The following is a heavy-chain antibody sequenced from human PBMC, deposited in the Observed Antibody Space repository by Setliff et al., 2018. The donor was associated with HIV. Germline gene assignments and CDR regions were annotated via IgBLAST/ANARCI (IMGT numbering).Heavy chain of an antibody. CDR1: GFIFSTYG. Sequence: GGSLRLSCAASGFIFSTYGTSWVRQAPGKGLEWVSAISGSTGWADYADSVKGRFTISRDNSKNTLYLQLTRLRAEDTAIYYCARLNWNDDYFDYWGQGTLVTVSS. D-gene: IGHD1-1*01. J-gene: IGHJ4*02. CDR3: ARLNWNDDYFDY. CDR2: ISGSTGWA. V-gene: IGHV3-23*01.